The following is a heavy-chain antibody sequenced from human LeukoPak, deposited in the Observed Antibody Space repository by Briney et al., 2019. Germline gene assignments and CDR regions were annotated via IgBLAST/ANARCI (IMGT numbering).Heavy chain of an antibody. V-gene: IGHV4-4*07. CDR2: IYTSGST. CDR1: GGSISSYY. D-gene: IGHD2-2*02. Sequence: KPSETLSLTCTVSGGSISSYYWSWIRQPAGKGLEWIGRIYTSGSTNYNPSLKSRVTMSVDTSKNQFSLKLSSVTAADTAVYYCAREGPGYCSSTSCYTGFDYWGQGTLVTVSS. J-gene: IGHJ4*02. CDR3: AREGPGYCSSTSCYTGFDY.